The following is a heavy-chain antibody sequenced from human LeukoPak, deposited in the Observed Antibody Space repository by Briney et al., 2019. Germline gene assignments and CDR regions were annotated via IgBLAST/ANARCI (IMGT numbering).Heavy chain of an antibody. CDR2: IIPIFGTA. V-gene: IGHV1-69*05. Sequence: GASVKVSCKASGGTFSSYAISWVRQAPGQGLEWMGGIIPIFGTANYAQKFQGRVTITTDESTSTAYMELSSLRSEDTAVYYCARRYYDFWSRETAQNWFDPWGQGTLVTLSS. CDR1: GGTFSSYA. CDR3: ARRYYDFWSRETAQNWFDP. D-gene: IGHD3-3*01. J-gene: IGHJ5*02.